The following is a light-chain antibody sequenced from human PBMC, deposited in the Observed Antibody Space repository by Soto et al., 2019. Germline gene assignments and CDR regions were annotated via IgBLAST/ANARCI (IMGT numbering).Light chain of an antibody. J-gene: IGKJ3*01. Sequence: DIQMTQSPSSLSASVGDRVTITCRARQGISSYLAWYQQKPGKVPKLLIYSASTLQSGVPSRFSGSGSGTDFTLTISRLQPEDVATYYCQKCNRAPFTFGPGTKGDSK. CDR2: SAS. CDR1: QGISSY. CDR3: QKCNRAPFT. V-gene: IGKV1-27*01.